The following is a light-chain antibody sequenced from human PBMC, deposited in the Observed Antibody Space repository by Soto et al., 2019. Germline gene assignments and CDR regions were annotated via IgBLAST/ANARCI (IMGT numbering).Light chain of an antibody. V-gene: IGKV3-20*01. J-gene: IGKJ5*01. CDR2: SAS. CDR1: QSVSSSY. CDR3: LHFGGTTFT. Sequence: EIVLTQSPGTLSLSPGEGATLSCRASQSVSSSYIAWYQQRPGQTPSLLIYSASTRATGIPDMFSGSGSGTHFTLTISRLEPGEFEVYYCLHFGGTTFTFGQGTRLEIK.